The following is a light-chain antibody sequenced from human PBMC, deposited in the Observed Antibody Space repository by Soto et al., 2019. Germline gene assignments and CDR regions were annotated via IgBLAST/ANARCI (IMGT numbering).Light chain of an antibody. CDR3: QHYNSYSEA. Sequence: DLQMTQSPSTLSGSVGDRVTITCRASQTISSWLAWYQQKPGKAPKLLIYKASTLKSGVPSRFSGSGSGTVFTLTISSLQPDDFATYYCQHYNSYSEAFGQGTKVELK. CDR1: QTISSW. CDR2: KAS. J-gene: IGKJ1*01. V-gene: IGKV1-5*03.